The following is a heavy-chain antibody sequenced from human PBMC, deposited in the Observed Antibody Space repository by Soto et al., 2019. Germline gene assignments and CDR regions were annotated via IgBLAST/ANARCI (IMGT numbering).Heavy chain of an antibody. CDR2: INPSIGTT. D-gene: IGHD1-26*01. Sequence: QVQLVQSGAEVKKPGASVKVSCKASGYTFTSQNMHWVRQAPGQGLEWMGVINPSIGTTTYAQKFQGRVTMTSDTSTSSVYMEVSSLRSEDTAVHYCISTLGARFDYWGQGTLVTVSS. CDR1: GYTFTSQN. CDR3: ISTLGARFDY. V-gene: IGHV1-46*03. J-gene: IGHJ4*02.